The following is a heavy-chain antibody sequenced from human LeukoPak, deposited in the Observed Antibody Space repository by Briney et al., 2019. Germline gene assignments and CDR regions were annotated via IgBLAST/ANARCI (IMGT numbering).Heavy chain of an antibody. CDR2: IYYSGST. V-gene: IGHV4-39*01. J-gene: IGHJ4*02. CDR1: CGSISSSSYY. CDR3: ARQHRIPMVRGATADY. Sequence: PSETLSLTCTVSCGSISSSSYYWGWIRQPPGKGLEWMGSIYYSGSTYYHPSLKSRVTISVDTSKNQFSLKLSSVTAEDTAVYYCARQHRIPMVRGATADYWGQGTLVTVSS. D-gene: IGHD3-10*01.